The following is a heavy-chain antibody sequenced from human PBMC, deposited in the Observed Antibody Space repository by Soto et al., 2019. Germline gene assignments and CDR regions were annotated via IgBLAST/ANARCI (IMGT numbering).Heavy chain of an antibody. CDR2: IYHSGST. Sequence: SENLSPNRAVSGGAINRGGYSWSWNRQPPGKGLEWIGYIYHSGSTYYNPSLKSRVTISVDRSKNQFSLKLSSVTAADTAVYYCARVPDRWGQGTLVT. V-gene: IGHV4-30-2*01. D-gene: IGHD2-2*01. CDR1: GGAINRGGYS. CDR3: ARVPDR. J-gene: IGHJ5*02.